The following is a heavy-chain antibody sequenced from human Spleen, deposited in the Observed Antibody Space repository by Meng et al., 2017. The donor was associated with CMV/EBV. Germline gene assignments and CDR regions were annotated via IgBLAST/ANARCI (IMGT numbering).Heavy chain of an antibody. J-gene: IGHJ4*02. V-gene: IGHV3-11*04. CDR2: ISSSGGAI. CDR1: GFTFSDYY. D-gene: IGHD6-19*01. Sequence: GESLKISCAASGFTFSDYYMSWIRQAPGKGLEWVSSISSSGGAIQYSDSVKGRFTISRDNARNSVFLLMGSLRAEDTAFYYCARDALSSGGDYWGQGALVTVSS. CDR3: ARDALSSGGDY.